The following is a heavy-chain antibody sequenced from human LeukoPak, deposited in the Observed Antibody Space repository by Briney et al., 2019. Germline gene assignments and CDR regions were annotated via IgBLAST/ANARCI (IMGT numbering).Heavy chain of an antibody. J-gene: IGHJ4*02. V-gene: IGHV3-13*01. CDR3: ARGSGSYDQFDY. CDR2: IGTSGDT. D-gene: IGHD1-26*01. Sequence: PGGSLRLSCAASGFTLNNYDMHWVRHTTGKGPEWVSGIGTSGDTYYSDSAKGRFTISRDNAKNSLYLQMNSLRVEDTAVYYCARGSGSYDQFDYWGQGTLVTVSS. CDR1: GFTLNNYD.